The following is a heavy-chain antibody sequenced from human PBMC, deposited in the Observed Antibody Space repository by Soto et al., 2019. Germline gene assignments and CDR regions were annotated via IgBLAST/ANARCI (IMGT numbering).Heavy chain of an antibody. V-gene: IGHV4-59*12. Sequence: SETLSLTCTVYGGSISRYYWSWIRQPPGKGLEWIGYLYNTGSTIYNPSLESRVTISVDTSKNQFSLKLTSVTAADTAVYYCASGWIIAGLYYGMDVWGQGTTVTVSS. CDR2: LYNTGST. CDR1: GGSISRYY. CDR3: ASGWIIAGLYYGMDV. D-gene: IGHD6-13*01. J-gene: IGHJ6*02.